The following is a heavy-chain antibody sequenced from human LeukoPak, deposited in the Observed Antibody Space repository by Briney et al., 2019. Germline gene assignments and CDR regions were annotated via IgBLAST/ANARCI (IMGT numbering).Heavy chain of an antibody. CDR2: IYYSGST. Sequence: SETLSLTCTVSGGSISSSSYYWGWIRQPPGKGLEWIGSIYYSGSTYYNPSLKSRVTISVDTSKNQFSLKLSSVTAADTAVYYCARHRDYYDTSGLAYFQHWGQGTLVTVSS. CDR1: GGSISSSSYY. D-gene: IGHD3-22*01. J-gene: IGHJ1*01. CDR3: ARHRDYYDTSGLAYFQH. V-gene: IGHV4-39*01.